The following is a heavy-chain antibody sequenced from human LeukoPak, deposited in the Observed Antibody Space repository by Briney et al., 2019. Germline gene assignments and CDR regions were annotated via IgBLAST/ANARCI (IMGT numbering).Heavy chain of an antibody. Sequence: SETLSLTCSVSGYSISSGYYWGWIRQPPGKGLEWIGHLFDSGSTTYNPSLKSRVTISVDLSKNQFSLKLTSVTAADTAVYYCVRRTFSSTYYFFDSWGQGILVTVSS. D-gene: IGHD6-13*01. CDR2: LFDSGST. V-gene: IGHV4-38-2*02. CDR3: VRRTFSSTYYFFDS. CDR1: GYSISSGYY. J-gene: IGHJ4*02.